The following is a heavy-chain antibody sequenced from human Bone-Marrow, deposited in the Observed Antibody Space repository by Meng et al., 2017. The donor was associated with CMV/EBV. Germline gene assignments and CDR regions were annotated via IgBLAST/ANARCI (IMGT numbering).Heavy chain of an antibody. CDR1: SYG. J-gene: IGHJ4*02. CDR2: ISAYNGNT. D-gene: IGHD3-3*01. CDR3: ARDPTRHYDFWSGYPHYFDY. Sequence: SYGICWLRQAPGQGLEWMGWISAYNGNTTSAQKLQGRVTMTTATSTSTAYMELRSLRSDDTAVYYCARDPTRHYDFWSGYPHYFDYWGQGTLVTVSS. V-gene: IGHV1-18*01.